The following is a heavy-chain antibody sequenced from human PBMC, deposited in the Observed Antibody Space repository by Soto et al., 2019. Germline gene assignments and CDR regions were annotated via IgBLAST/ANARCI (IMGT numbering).Heavy chain of an antibody. CDR3: AKHDFWTLYNTGLDS. CDR1: GFTFTSYA. CDR2: ISGSGGDT. V-gene: IGHV3-23*01. Sequence: EVQLLESGGGLVQPGGSLRLSCSASGFTFTSYAMSWVRQAPGKGLEWVSGISGSGGDTKSADSVKGRFTISRDNFKNMLYLQMNSLRAEDTAVYYCAKHDFWTLYNTGLDSWGSGTLVPVSS. D-gene: IGHD3-3*01. J-gene: IGHJ4*02.